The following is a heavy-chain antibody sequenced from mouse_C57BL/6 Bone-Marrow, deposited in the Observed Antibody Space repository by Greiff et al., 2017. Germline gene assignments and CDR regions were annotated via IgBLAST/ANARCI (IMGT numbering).Heavy chain of an antibody. CDR3: AGCGNGCYAY. V-gene: IGHV1-72*01. Sequence: VQLQQPGAGLVKPGASVKLSCEASGYTFTSYWMHWVKQRPGRGLEWIGRIGPNSGGTYYTEKFKSKATLTVDKTSSTAYMQISSLTSEDAAVYYCAGCGNGCYAYWGQGTTLTVSS. CDR1: GYTFTSYW. D-gene: IGHD2-3*01. CDR2: IGPNSGGT. J-gene: IGHJ2*01.